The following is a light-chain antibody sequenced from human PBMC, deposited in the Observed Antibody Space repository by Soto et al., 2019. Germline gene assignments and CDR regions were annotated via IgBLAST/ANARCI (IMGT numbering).Light chain of an antibody. CDR3: QVWDSSSDHREV. CDR2: DDG. J-gene: IGLJ1*01. CDR1: NIGSKS. V-gene: IGLV3-21*02. Sequence: SFELTQPPSVSVAPGQTARITCGGNNIGSKSVHWYQQKPGQAPVLVIYDDGDRPSGIPERFSGSNSGNTATLTISRVEAGDEADYSCQVWDSSSDHREVFGNGTKVTVL.